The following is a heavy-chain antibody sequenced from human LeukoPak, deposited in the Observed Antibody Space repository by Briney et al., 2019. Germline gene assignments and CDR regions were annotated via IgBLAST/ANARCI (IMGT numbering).Heavy chain of an antibody. Sequence: SETLSLTCAVYGGSFSGYYWSWIRQPPGKGLEWIGEINHSGSTNYNPSLKSRVTISVDTSKSQFSLKLSSVTAADTAMYYCASLPRYCSGGTCRDTFDIWSQGTMVTVSS. V-gene: IGHV4-34*01. J-gene: IGHJ3*02. D-gene: IGHD2-15*01. CDR3: ASLPRYCSGGTCRDTFDI. CDR1: GGSFSGYY. CDR2: INHSGST.